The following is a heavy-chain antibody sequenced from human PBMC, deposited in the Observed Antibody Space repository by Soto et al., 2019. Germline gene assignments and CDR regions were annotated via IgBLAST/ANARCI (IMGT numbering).Heavy chain of an antibody. D-gene: IGHD3-3*01. CDR3: ARDVGPITICGEALSGYVDF. Sequence: GGSLRLSCAVSGFSFGTYWMSWVRQAPGKGLEWLASIKQDGSERYYLDSVKGRFTISRDNAKDSLSLQMNSLRGEDTAFYYCARDVGPITICGEALSGYVDFWGQGTLVTVSS. CDR2: IKQDGSER. CDR1: GFSFGTYW. V-gene: IGHV3-7*03. J-gene: IGHJ4*02.